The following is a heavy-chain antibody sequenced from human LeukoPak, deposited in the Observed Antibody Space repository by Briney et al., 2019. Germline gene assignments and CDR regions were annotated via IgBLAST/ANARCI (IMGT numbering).Heavy chain of an antibody. CDR1: GYTFTSYG. D-gene: IGHD4-17*01. Sequence: ASVKVSCKAVGYTFTSYGISWVRQAPGQGLEWMGWISAYNGNTNYAQKLQGRVTMTTDTSTSTAHMELRSLRSDDTAVYYCASVLTMTTRGAFDIWGQGTMVTASS. V-gene: IGHV1-18*01. J-gene: IGHJ3*02. CDR2: ISAYNGNT. CDR3: ASVLTMTTRGAFDI.